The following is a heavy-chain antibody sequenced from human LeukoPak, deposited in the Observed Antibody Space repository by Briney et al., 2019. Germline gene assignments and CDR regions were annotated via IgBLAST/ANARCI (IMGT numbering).Heavy chain of an antibody. V-gene: IGHV3-9*01. CDR2: ISWNSGSI. CDR3: AKDGVAADYGMDV. J-gene: IGHJ6*02. D-gene: IGHD6-13*01. CDR1: GFTFDDYA. Sequence: PGGSLRLSCAASGFTFDDYAMHWVRHAPGKGLEWVSGISWNSGSISYADSVKGRFTISRDNAKNSLYLQMNSLRAEDTALYYCAKDGVAADYGMDVWGQGTTVTVSS.